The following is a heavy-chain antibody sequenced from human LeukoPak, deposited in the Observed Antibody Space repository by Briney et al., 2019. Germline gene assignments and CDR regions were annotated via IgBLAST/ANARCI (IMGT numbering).Heavy chain of an antibody. J-gene: IGHJ6*02. D-gene: IGHD3-22*01. V-gene: IGHV4-4*07. CDR1: GGSISSYY. Sequence: SETLSLTCTVSGGSISSYYWSWIRQPAGKGLEWIGRIYTSGSTNYNPSLKSRVTMPVDTSKNQFSLKLSSVTAADTAVYYCARAYYDGSGRRGEGYYYGMDVWGQGTTVTVSS. CDR3: ARAYYDGSGRRGEGYYYGMDV. CDR2: IYTSGST.